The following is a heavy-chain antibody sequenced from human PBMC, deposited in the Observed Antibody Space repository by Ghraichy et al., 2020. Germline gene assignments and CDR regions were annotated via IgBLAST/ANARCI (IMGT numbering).Heavy chain of an antibody. J-gene: IGHJ6*03. Sequence: GGSLRLSCAASGFTFSSYAMSWVRQAPGKGLEWVSAISGSGGSTYYADSVKGRFTISRDNSKNTLYLQMNSLRAEDTAVYYCAKSGLERYCSSTSCYYYYIDVWGKGTTVTVAS. CDR1: GFTFSSYA. CDR3: AKSGLERYCSSTSCYYYYIDV. CDR2: ISGSGGST. V-gene: IGHV3-23*01. D-gene: IGHD2-2*01.